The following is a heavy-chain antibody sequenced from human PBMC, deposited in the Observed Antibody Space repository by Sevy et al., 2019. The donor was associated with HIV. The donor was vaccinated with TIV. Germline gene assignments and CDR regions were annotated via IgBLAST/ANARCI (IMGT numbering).Heavy chain of an antibody. V-gene: IGHV4-38-2*01. J-gene: IGHJ3*02. CDR1: GYSISSGYY. Sequence: SETLSLTCAVSGYSISSGYYWGWIRQPPGKGLEWIGSFYHIGSTYYNPSLKSRVTIPVDTSKNQFSLKLGSVTAADTAVYYCASGIVGAFDAFDIWGQGTMVTVSS. CDR2: FYHIGST. D-gene: IGHD1-26*01. CDR3: ASGIVGAFDAFDI.